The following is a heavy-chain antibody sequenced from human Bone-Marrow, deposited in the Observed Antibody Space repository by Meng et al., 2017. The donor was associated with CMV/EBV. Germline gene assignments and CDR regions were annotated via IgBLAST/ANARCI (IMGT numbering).Heavy chain of an antibody. V-gene: IGHV1-58*01. CDR2: IVVGSGNT. CDR1: GFTFTSSA. J-gene: IGHJ6*02. CDR3: ARDSCSSTSCYIDYYYGMDV. Sequence: SVKVSCKASGFTFTSSAVQWVRQARGQRLEWIGWIVVGSGNTNYAQKLQERVTITRDMSTSTAYMELSSLRSEDTAVYYCARDSCSSTSCYIDYYYGMDVWGQGTTVTVSS. D-gene: IGHD2-2*02.